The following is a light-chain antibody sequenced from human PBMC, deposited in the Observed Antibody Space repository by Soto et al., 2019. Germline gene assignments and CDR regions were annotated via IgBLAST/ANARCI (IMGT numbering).Light chain of an antibody. J-gene: IGKJ5*01. CDR2: EVS. Sequence: VMTQTPLSLSVAAGQPASISCKSSQSILHITGETFLFWYLQKPGQSPQLLIYEVSTRVSGVPDRFSGSGSGTDFTLEISRVETDDVGIYYCMQSTQLSHTFGQGTRLEL. CDR1: QSILHITGETF. V-gene: IGKV2D-29*02. CDR3: MQSTQLSHT.